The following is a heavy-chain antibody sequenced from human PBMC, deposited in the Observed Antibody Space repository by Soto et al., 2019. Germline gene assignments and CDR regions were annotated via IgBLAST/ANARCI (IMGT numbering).Heavy chain of an antibody. CDR2: IWYDRSNK. CDR1: GFTFSSYG. V-gene: IGHV3-33*01. Sequence: QVQLVESGGGVVQPGRSLRLSCAASGFTFSSYGMHWVRQAPGKGLEWVAVIWYDRSNKYYADSVKGRFTISRDNSKNTLYLQMNSLRAEDTAVYYCARDLPYYYGSGSYCDYWGQGTLVTVSS. D-gene: IGHD3-10*01. J-gene: IGHJ4*02. CDR3: ARDLPYYYGSGSYCDY.